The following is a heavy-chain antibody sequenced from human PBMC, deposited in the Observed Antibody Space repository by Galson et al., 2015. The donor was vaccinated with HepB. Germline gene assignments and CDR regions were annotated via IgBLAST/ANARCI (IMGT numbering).Heavy chain of an antibody. CDR3: ASSSIAALYYYYYYMDV. D-gene: IGHD6-6*01. CDR1: GFTFSSYW. J-gene: IGHJ6*03. V-gene: IGHV3-7*03. CDR2: IKQDGSEK. Sequence: SLRLSCAASGFTFSSYWMSWVRQAPGKGLEWVANIKQDGSEKYYVDSVKGRFTISRDNAKNSLYLQMNSLRAEDTAVYYCASSSIAALYYYYYYMDVWGKGTTVTVSS.